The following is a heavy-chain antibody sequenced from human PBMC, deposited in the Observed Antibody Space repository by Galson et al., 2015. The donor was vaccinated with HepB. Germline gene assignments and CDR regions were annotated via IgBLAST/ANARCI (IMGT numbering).Heavy chain of an antibody. Sequence: SLRLSCAASGFTFSSYEMNWVRQAPGKGLEWVSYISSSGSTIYYADSVKGRFTISRDNAKNSLYLQMNSLRAEDTAVYYCARDVSSGYFFDYWGQGTLVTVSS. J-gene: IGHJ4*02. CDR2: ISSSGSTI. V-gene: IGHV3-48*03. CDR1: GFTFSSYE. D-gene: IGHD3-22*01. CDR3: ARDVSSGYFFDY.